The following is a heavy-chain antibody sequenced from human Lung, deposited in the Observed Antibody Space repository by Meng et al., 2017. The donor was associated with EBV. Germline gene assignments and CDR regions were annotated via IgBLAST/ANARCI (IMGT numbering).Heavy chain of an antibody. V-gene: IGHV7-4-1*02. CDR3: ARGGNFDP. Sequence: QVQCVQTGYKFEKPGASGKVSCKASVYPFSTYTINLVRPAHGRGLEWMGWISTNTGTPTYTQGFTGRFVFSLDTSVSTAYLQISSLKAEDTAVYYCARGGNFDPWGQGTLVTVSS. J-gene: IGHJ5*02. CDR1: VYPFSTYT. D-gene: IGHD2/OR15-2a*01. CDR2: ISTNTGTP.